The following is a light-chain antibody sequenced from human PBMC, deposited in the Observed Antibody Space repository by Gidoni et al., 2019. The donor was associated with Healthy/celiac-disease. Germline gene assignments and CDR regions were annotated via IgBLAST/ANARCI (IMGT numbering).Light chain of an antibody. CDR1: QSVRSN. J-gene: IGKJ1*01. CDR3: QQYNNWLWT. CDR2: GAS. Sequence: EIVMTQPPATLSVSPGERATLSCRASQSVRSNLAWYQQKPGQAPRPLIDGASTRATGIPARFSGSGSGTEFTLTISSLQSEDFAVYYCQQYNNWLWTFGQGTKVEIK. V-gene: IGKV3-15*01.